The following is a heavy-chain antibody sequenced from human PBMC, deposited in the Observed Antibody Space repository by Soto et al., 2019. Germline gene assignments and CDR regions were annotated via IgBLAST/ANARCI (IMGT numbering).Heavy chain of an antibody. Sequence: QVHLVQSGAEVKKPGSSVKVSCKASGGTFNKYVVVWVRQAPGQGLEWMGKVIPMFGAPDYAQKFQGRVTITADVSTNTVYLEVSGLRPDDTAVYFCARDDSGSGVNNDYYYAMDVWGQGITVTVSS. D-gene: IGHD3-10*01. V-gene: IGHV1-69*18. J-gene: IGHJ6*02. CDR1: GGTFNKYV. CDR3: ARDDSGSGVNNDYYYAMDV. CDR2: VIPMFGAP.